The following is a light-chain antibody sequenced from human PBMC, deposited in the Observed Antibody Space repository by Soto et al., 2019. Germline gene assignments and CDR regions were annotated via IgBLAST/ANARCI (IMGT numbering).Light chain of an antibody. CDR1: SSDVGYYNY. J-gene: IGLJ1*01. CDR3: CSYAGSYTFYV. CDR2: DVS. Sequence: QSALTQPRSVSGSPGQSVTISCTGISSDVGYYNYVSWYQQHPGTAPKLMIYDVSMRPSGVPDRFSGSKSGNTASLTISGLQAEDEADYYCCSYAGSYTFYVFGTGTQLTVL. V-gene: IGLV2-11*01.